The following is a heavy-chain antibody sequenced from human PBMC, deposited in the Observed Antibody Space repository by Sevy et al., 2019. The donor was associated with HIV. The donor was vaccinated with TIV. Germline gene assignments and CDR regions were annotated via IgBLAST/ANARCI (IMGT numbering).Heavy chain of an antibody. CDR2: IYYSGST. J-gene: IGHJ3*02. CDR1: GDSISTYY. Sequence: SETLSLTCTVSGDSISTYYWSWIRQPPGKGLEWIGSIYYSGSTYYNPSLKSRVTISVDTSKNQFSLKLSSVTAADTAVYYCARATYYYDSSGYYHGDAFDIWGQGTMVTVSS. V-gene: IGHV4-59*05. CDR3: ARATYYYDSSGYYHGDAFDI. D-gene: IGHD3-22*01.